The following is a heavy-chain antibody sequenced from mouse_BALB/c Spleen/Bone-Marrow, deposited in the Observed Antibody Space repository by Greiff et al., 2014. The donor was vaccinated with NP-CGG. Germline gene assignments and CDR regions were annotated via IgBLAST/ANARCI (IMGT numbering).Heavy chain of an antibody. CDR1: GNSITSDYG. Sequence: VQLQQPGPGLVKPSQSLSLTCTVPGNSITSDYGWNWIRQFPGNKLEWMGYIRYSGSTSYNPSLKSRISITRDTSKNQIFLQLNSVTTEDTATYYCARSADWYFEVWGAGTTVTVSA. V-gene: IGHV3-2*02. J-gene: IGHJ1*01. CDR3: ARSADWYFEV. CDR2: IRYSGST.